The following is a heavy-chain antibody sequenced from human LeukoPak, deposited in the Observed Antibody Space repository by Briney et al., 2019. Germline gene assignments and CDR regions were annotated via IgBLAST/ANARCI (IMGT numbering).Heavy chain of an antibody. CDR3: AKDLESGVGGFDY. D-gene: IGHD3-16*01. Sequence: GGSLRLSWAASGFTFDDYAMRCVRQAPGKGLEWVSLISGDDGSTYYPDSVKGRFTISRDNSKNSLYLQMNSLRTEDTALYYCAKDLESGVGGFDYWGQGTLVTVSS. V-gene: IGHV3-43*02. CDR1: GFTFDDYA. J-gene: IGHJ4*02. CDR2: ISGDDGST.